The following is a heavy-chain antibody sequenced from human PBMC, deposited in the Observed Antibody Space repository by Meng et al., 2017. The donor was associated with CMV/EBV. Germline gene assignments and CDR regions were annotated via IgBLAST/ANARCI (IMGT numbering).Heavy chain of an antibody. CDR2: IYTSGST. J-gene: IGHJ4*02. CDR3: ARGVGATGKADY. CDR1: VGSIRSYY. V-gene: IGHV4-4*07. D-gene: IGHD1-26*01. Sequence: QGQLKWWGPGLVTPSEPLPLTCRGLVGSIRSYYWSWIRQPAGKGLEWIGRIYTSGSTHYNPSLKSRVTISVDTSKNQFSLKLSSVTAADTAVYYCARGVGATGKADYWGQGTLVTVSS.